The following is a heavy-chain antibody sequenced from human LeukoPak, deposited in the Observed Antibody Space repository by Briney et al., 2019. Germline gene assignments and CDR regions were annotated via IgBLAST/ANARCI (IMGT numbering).Heavy chain of an antibody. CDR1: GGSFSGYY. V-gene: IGHV4-34*01. Sequence: SEALSLTCAVYGGSFSGYYWSWIRQPPGKGLEWIGEINHSGSTNYNPSLKSRVTISVDTSKNQFSLKLSSVTAADTAVYYCARDDRGGWYVSSYWGQGTLVTVSS. CDR2: INHSGST. CDR3: ARDDRGGWYVSSY. D-gene: IGHD6-19*01. J-gene: IGHJ4*02.